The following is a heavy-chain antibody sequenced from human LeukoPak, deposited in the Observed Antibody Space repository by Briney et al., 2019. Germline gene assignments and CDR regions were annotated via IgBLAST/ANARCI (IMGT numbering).Heavy chain of an antibody. Sequence: SGPTLVNPTQTLTLTCTFYGFSLSSPGMCVSWIRQPPGKALGWLARIDWHYDTYYNTSLKTRLTISKDTPKNQVVLTMTNMDPLETAPYYCARIPLRDDYQSYAFDMWGQGTMVSVSS. D-gene: IGHD5-24*01. V-gene: IGHV2-70*11. CDR1: GFSLSSPGMC. CDR2: IDWHYDT. CDR3: ARIPLRDDYQSYAFDM. J-gene: IGHJ3*02.